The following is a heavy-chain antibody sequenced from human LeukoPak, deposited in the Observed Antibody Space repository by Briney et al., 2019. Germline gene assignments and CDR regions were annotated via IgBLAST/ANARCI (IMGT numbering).Heavy chain of an antibody. CDR2: INHSGST. CDR1: GGSFSGYY. V-gene: IGHV4-34*01. J-gene: IGHJ4*02. CDR3: ARDYYDSSGYYSRDY. D-gene: IGHD3-22*01. Sequence: SETLSLTCAVYGGSFSGYYWSWIRQPPGKGREGIGEINHSGSTNYNPSLKSRVTISVDTSKNQFSLKLSSVTAADTAVYYCARDYYDSSGYYSRDYWGQGTLVTVSS.